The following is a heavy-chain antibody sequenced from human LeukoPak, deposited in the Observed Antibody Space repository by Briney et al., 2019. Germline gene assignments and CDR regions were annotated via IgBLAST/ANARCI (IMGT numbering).Heavy chain of an antibody. CDR3: ARRGELGIYFNGPNWYFDL. J-gene: IGHJ2*01. CDR1: GYSFSNYY. V-gene: IGHV5-51*01. D-gene: IGHD2-8*01. CDR2: VYPADSDA. Sequence: GESLKISCKASGYSFSNYYIAWVRQMPGKGLERMGIVYPADSDATYSPSFQGQVTISADKSINTAYLQWNSLKASDTAIYYCARRGELGIYFNGPNWYFDLWGRGTLVTVSS.